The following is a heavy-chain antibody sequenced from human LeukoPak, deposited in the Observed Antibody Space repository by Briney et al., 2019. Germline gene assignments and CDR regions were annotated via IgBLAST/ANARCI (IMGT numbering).Heavy chain of an antibody. CDR2: ISSSSSYI. CDR3: ARNDYGSGTAFDY. J-gene: IGHJ4*02. D-gene: IGHD3-10*01. CDR1: GFTFSSYS. Sequence: GGSLRLSCAASGFTFSSYSMNWVRQAPGKGLEWVSSISSSSSYIYYADSVKGRFTISRDNAKNSLYLQMNSLRAEDTAVYYCARNDYGSGTAFDYWGQGTLVTVSS. V-gene: IGHV3-21*01.